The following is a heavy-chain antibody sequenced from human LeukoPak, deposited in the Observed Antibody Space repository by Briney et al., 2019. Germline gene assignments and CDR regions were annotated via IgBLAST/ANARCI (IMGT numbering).Heavy chain of an antibody. J-gene: IGHJ4*02. Sequence: GGSLRLPCAASGITFSNYDMHWVRQAAGKGLEWVSVINFGGETSYSGSVKGRFTISRDNAKTSVYLQMNSLRVEDTAVYYCAREIRGKGFDYWGQGTLVTVSS. CDR2: INFGGET. V-gene: IGHV3-13*01. CDR1: GITFSNYD. D-gene: IGHD3-16*01. CDR3: AREIRGKGFDY.